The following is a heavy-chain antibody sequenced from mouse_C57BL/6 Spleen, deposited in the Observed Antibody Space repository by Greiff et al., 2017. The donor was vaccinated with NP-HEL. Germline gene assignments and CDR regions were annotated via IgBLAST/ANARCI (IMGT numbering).Heavy chain of an antibody. V-gene: IGHV5-16*01. CDR3: ARDRLDDAMDY. CDR1: GFTFSDYY. CDR2: INYDGSST. Sequence: EVMLVESEGGLVQPGSSMKLSCTASGFTFSDYYMAWVRQVPEKGLEWVANINYDGSSTYYLDSLKSRFIISRDNAKNILYLQMSSLKSEDTATYYCARDRLDDAMDYWGQGTSVTVSS. D-gene: IGHD3-2*02. J-gene: IGHJ4*01.